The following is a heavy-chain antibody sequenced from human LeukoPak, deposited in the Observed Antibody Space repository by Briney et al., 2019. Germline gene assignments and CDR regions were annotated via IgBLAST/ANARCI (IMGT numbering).Heavy chain of an antibody. V-gene: IGHV1-18*01. CDR1: GYTFTSYG. CDR3: ARGLYYYDSSGYSVYFDY. J-gene: IGHJ4*02. Sequence: ASVKVSCKASGYTFTSYGISWARQAPGQGLEWMGWISAYNGNTNYAQKLQGRVTMTTDTFTSTAYMELRSLRSDDTAVYYCARGLYYYDSSGYSVYFDYWGQGTLVTVSS. D-gene: IGHD3-22*01. CDR2: ISAYNGNT.